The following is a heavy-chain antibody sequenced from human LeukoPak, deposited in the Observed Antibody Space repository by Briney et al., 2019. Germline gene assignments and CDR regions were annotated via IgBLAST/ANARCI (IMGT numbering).Heavy chain of an antibody. D-gene: IGHD3-22*01. J-gene: IGHJ4*02. CDR1: GGSITDDNYY. V-gene: IGHV4-39*01. CDR3: ARHRYYYDKSAFSFDS. CDR2: IYYRGTT. Sequence: PSETLSLTCSVSGGSITDDNYYWGWIRQPPGKGLEWIGDIYYRGTTSYMPSLKSRVTISVDTSKNQFSLKLDSVTAADTSVYYCARHRYYYDKSAFSFDSWGQGTLVTVSS.